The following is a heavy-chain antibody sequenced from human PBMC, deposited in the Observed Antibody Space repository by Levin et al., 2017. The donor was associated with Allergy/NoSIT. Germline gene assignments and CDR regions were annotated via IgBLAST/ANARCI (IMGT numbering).Heavy chain of an antibody. Sequence: QAGGSLRLSCAASGFTFSSYGMHWVRQAPGKGLEWVAVIWYDGSNKYYADSVKGRFTISRDNSKNTLYLQMNSLRAADTAVYYCARDTPNYDFWGGPGSFDYWGQGTLVTVSS. D-gene: IGHD3-3*01. CDR2: IWYDGSNK. CDR3: ARDTPNYDFWGGPGSFDY. V-gene: IGHV3-33*01. J-gene: IGHJ4*02. CDR1: GFTFSSYG.